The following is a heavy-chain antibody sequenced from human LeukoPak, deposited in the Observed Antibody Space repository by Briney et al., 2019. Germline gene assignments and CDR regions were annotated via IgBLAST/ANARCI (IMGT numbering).Heavy chain of an antibody. Sequence: PGGALTLSCAASVFTFSDYYMSWIRQAPGKGLEGVSYISNSGSTIYYADSVKGRFTISRDNAKNSLYMQMNSLRAEDTAVYYCARATIPAANYYYYYYYMDVWGKGTTVTVSS. CDR2: ISNSGSTI. D-gene: IGHD2-2*01. CDR3: ARATIPAANYYYYYYYMDV. J-gene: IGHJ6*03. V-gene: IGHV3-11*01. CDR1: VFTFSDYY.